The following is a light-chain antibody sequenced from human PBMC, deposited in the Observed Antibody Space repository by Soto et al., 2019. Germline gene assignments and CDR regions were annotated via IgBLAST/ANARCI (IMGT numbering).Light chain of an antibody. V-gene: IGKV1-39*01. Sequence: DIQMTQSPSSLSASVGDRVSITCRASQTIIRYLSWYQQKPGKAPKLLISAASSLQSGVSSRFNGSRSGTDFTLTISSLQPDDFATYFCHSRAFGQGTRL. J-gene: IGKJ5*01. CDR1: QTIIRY. CDR2: AAS. CDR3: HSRA.